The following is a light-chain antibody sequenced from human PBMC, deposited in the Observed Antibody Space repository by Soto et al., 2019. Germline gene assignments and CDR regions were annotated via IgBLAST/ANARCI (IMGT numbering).Light chain of an antibody. CDR2: GAS. J-gene: IGKJ3*01. Sequence: ELVMTQSPATLSVSPGERATLACRASQSVSSNLAWYQQKPGQAPRLLIYGASTRATGIPARFSGSGSGTEFTLTISSLQSEDFAVYYCQHYNNGPPKFTFGPGTKVDIK. V-gene: IGKV3-15*01. CDR3: QHYNNGPPKFT. CDR1: QSVSSN.